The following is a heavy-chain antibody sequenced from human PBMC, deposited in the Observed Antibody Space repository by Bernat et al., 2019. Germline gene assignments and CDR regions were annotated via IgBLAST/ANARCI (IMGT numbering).Heavy chain of an antibody. CDR2: IRSKANSYAT. J-gene: IGHJ4*02. Sequence: EVQLVESGGGLVKPGGSLRLSCAASGFTFSSYSMNWVRQAPGKGLEWVGRIRSKANSYATAYAASVKGRFTISRDDSKNTAYLQMNSLKTEDTAVYYCTNLMVVAATGGVWGQGTLVTVSS. CDR1: GFTFSSYS. V-gene: IGHV3-73*01. CDR3: TNLMVVAATGGV. D-gene: IGHD2-15*01.